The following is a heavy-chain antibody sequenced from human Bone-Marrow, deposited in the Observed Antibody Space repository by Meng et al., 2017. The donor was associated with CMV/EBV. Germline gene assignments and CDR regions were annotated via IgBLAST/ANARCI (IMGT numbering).Heavy chain of an antibody. D-gene: IGHD3-16*01. CDR3: ARDGGSTFFDY. Sequence: GGSLRLSCAASGFTFTKHWMHWVRQAPGKGLEWVSRINGDATRTSYVDSVEGRFTITRDNAKNTVHLQMNSLGVEDTAVYYCARDGGSTFFDYWSQGVLVTVSS. CDR1: GFTFTKHW. CDR2: INGDATRT. V-gene: IGHV3-74*01. J-gene: IGHJ4*02.